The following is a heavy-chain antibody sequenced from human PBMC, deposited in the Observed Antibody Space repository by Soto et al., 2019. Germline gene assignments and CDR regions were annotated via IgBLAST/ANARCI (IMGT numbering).Heavy chain of an antibody. CDR1: GYTFISYG. Sequence: QVQLVQSGAEVKKPGSSVKVSCKASGYTFISYGISWVRQAPGQGLEWMGWISAYNDYTNYAPKLQGRVTMTTDTSTRIAYLELRSLRSDDTAVYYCAREGYYSGSGSYSPPGYYGMDVWGQGTTVTVSS. D-gene: IGHD3-10*01. V-gene: IGHV1-18*01. CDR3: AREGYYSGSGSYSPPGYYGMDV. J-gene: IGHJ6*02. CDR2: ISAYNDYT.